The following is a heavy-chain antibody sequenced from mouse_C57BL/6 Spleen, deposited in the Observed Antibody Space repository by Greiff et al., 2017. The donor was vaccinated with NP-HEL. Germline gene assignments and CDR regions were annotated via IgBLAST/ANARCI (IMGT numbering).Heavy chain of an antibody. V-gene: IGHV5-17*01. Sequence: EVHLVESGAGLVKPGASLKLSCAASGFTFSDYGMHWVRQAPEKGLEWVAYISSGSSTIYYADTVTGRITISRDNAKNTLFLKMTSLRAEDTAMYYCAREGEYYYYYAMDYWGQGTSVTVSS. J-gene: IGHJ4*01. CDR2: ISSGSSTI. CDR1: GFTFSDYG. D-gene: IGHD1-1*01. CDR3: AREGEYYYYYAMDY.